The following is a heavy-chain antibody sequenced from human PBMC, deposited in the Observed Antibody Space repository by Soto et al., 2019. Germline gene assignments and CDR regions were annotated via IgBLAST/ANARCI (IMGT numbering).Heavy chain of an antibody. V-gene: IGHV4-59*01. CDR1: GGSISYSY. CDR2: IYYSGST. CDR3: ARGTRALITSFFAY. Sequence: SATLCLTGTASGGSISYSYCRWIGQPSVKGLEWIGYIYYSGSTNYNPSLKSRVTKSVDTSKNQFSLKLSSVTAADTAVYYCARGTRALITSFFAYWGQGTLVTVSS. J-gene: IGHJ4*02. D-gene: IGHD1-20*01.